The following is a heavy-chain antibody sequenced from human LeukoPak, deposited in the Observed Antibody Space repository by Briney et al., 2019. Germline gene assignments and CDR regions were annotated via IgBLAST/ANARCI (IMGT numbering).Heavy chain of an antibody. Sequence: ASVXXSCKASGYTFTSYYMHWVRQAPGQGLEGMGIINPSGGSTNYAQKLKGRDTMTRDTSTRTVYMELSRQRDEDTAVYYCARGWIDWNYAGGCFDPWGQGTLVTVSS. V-gene: IGHV1-46*04. CDR1: GYTFTSYY. J-gene: IGHJ5*02. D-gene: IGHD1-7*01. CDR2: INPSGGST. CDR3: ARGWIDWNYAGGCFDP.